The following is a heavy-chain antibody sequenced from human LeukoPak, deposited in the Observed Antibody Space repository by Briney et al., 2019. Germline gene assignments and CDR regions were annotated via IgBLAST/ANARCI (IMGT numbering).Heavy chain of an antibody. J-gene: IGHJ4*02. CDR1: GFTFSSYS. D-gene: IGHD6-19*01. CDR3: ARDSSGWYDFDY. Sequence: PGGALRLSCAASGFTFSSYSMNWVRQAPGKGREWGSSISSSSSYIYYADSVKGRFTISRDNAKNPLYLQMNSLRAEDTAVYYCARDSSGWYDFDYWGQGTLVTVSS. CDR2: ISSSSSYI. V-gene: IGHV3-21*01.